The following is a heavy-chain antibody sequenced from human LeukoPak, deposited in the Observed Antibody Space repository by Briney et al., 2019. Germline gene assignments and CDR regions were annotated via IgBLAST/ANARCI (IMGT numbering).Heavy chain of an antibody. V-gene: IGHV2-5*02. CDR2: IYWDDDK. CDR3: ARIRTGRSGWCFDY. Sequence: SGPTLVNPTQTLTLTCTFSGFSLSTSGVGVGWIRQPPGKALEWLALIYWDDDKRYSPSLKSRLTITKGTSKNQVVLTMTNMDPVDTATYYCARIRTGRSGWCFDYWGQGTLVTVSS. J-gene: IGHJ4*02. CDR1: GFSLSTSGVG. D-gene: IGHD6-19*01.